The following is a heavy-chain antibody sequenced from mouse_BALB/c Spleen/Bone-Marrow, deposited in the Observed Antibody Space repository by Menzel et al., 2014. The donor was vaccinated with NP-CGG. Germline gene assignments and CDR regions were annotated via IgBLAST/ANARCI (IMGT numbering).Heavy chain of an antibody. V-gene: IGHV3-5*02. J-gene: IGHJ2*01. CDR3: ARDVTTATENYFDY. D-gene: IGHD1-2*01. CDR2: IYYSGSI. Sequence: EVKVEESGPGLVKPSQTVSLTCTVTGISITTGNYRWSWIRQFPGNKLEWIGFIYYSGSITYNPSLTSRTTITRDTSKNQFFLEMNSLTAEDTATYYCARDVTTATENYFDYWGQGTTLTVSS. CDR1: GISITTGNYR.